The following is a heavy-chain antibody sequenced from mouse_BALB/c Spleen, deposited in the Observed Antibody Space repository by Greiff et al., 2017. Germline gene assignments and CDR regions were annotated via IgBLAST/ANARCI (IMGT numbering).Heavy chain of an antibody. CDR2: INPSNGGT. V-gene: IGHV1S81*02. CDR3: APSYSGYFDV. Sequence: QVQLQQPGAELVKPGASVKLSCKASGYTFTSYYMYWVKQRPGQGLEWIGGINPSNGGTNFNEKFKSKATLTVDKSSSTAYMQLSSLTSEDSAVYYCAPSYSGYFDVWGAGTTVTVSS. CDR1: GYTFTSYY. D-gene: IGHD2-10*01. J-gene: IGHJ1*01.